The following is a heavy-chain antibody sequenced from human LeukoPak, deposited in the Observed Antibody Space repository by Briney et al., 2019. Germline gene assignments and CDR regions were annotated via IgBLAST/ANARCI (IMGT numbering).Heavy chain of an antibody. D-gene: IGHD6-13*01. V-gene: IGHV1-18*01. Sequence: GASVKVSCKASGYTFTSYGISWVRQAPGQGLEWMGWISAYNGNTNYAQKLQGRVTMTTDTSTSTAYMELRSLRSDDTAVYYCARELYSSSWQYYYYYYGMDVWAKGPRSPSP. CDR2: ISAYNGNT. CDR3: ARELYSSSWQYYYYYYGMDV. J-gene: IGHJ6*02. CDR1: GYTFTSYG.